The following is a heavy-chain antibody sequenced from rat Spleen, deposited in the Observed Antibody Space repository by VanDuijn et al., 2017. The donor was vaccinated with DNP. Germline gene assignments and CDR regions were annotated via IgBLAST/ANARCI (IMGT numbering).Heavy chain of an antibody. J-gene: IGHJ2*01. CDR3: ARWGELHYFDY. CDR1: DYSLTSNY. V-gene: IGHV3-1*01. Sequence: EVQLQESGPGLVKPSQSLSLACSVTDYSLTSNYWGWIRKFPGNKMEYVGHISYSGTTHYNPSLKSRISITRDTSKDQFFLQLNSVTTEDTATYYCARWGELHYFDYWGQGVMVTVSS. CDR2: ISYSGTT. D-gene: IGHD5-1*01.